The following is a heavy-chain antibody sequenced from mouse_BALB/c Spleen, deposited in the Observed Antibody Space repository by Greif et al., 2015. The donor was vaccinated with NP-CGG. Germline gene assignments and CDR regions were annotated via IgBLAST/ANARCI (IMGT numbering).Heavy chain of an antibody. Sequence: VQLQQSGPELVKPGASVKISCKASGYTFTDYNMHWVKQSHGKSLAWIGYIYPYNGGTGYNQKFKNKATLTVDTSSSAAYMELRSLTSEDSAVYFCGRGRVSTVDAWFPYWGQGTLVIVSS. CDR1: GYTFTDYN. V-gene: IGHV1S29*02. J-gene: IGHJ3*01. D-gene: IGHD1-1*01. CDR3: GRGRVSTVDAWFPY. CDR2: IYPYNGGT.